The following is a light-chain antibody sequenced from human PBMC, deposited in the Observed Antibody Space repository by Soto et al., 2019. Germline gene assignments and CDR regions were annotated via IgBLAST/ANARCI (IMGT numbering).Light chain of an antibody. V-gene: IGKV3-11*01. J-gene: IGKJ4*01. CDR1: QSVSSF. Sequence: EIVLTQSPATLSLSPGERATLSCRASQSVSSFLGWYQQKPGQAPRLVIYDTSNRATGIPARFSGSGSGTDFTLTISSLEPEEVAVYYCQQRYNRPTFGGGTKVEIK. CDR3: QQRYNRPT. CDR2: DTS.